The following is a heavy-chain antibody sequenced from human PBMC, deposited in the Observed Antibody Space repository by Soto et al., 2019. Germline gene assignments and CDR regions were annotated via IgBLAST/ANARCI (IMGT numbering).Heavy chain of an antibody. CDR3: ARGRTVRNYADDSSDYFYFFDY. J-gene: IGHJ4*02. CDR1: GDSISTFY. V-gene: IGHV4-59*01. Sequence: SETLSLTCTVSGDSISTFYWGWMRQSPGKELEWIGYVYYTGSTNYNPSLKSRVTISVDRSKNQFSLKLTSANAADTAAYYCARGRTVRNYADDSSDYFYFFDYWGQGTQVTVYS. D-gene: IGHD3-22*01. CDR2: VYYTGST.